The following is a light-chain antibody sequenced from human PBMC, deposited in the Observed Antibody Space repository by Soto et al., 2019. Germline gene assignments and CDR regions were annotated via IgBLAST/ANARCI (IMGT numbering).Light chain of an antibody. CDR2: GAS. V-gene: IGKV3-15*01. J-gene: IGKJ2*01. CDR3: QQYDDLPRT. CDR1: QSISSN. Sequence: EIVMTQSPATLSVSPGERATLSCRASQSISSNLAWYQQKPGQAPRLLIYGASTRAAGLPARFSGSGSGTEFTLTISSLQSEDFATYYCQQYDDLPRTFGQGTKLQVK.